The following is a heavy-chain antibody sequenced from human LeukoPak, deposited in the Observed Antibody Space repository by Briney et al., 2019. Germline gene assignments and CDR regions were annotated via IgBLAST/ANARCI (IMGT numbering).Heavy chain of an antibody. Sequence: PGGTLRLSCAASGFTFSSYAMTWIRRAPGKGLEWVSAISGSGGSTYYADSVKGRFTISSENSKNMLYMQTNSPRAEATAEYYCAKDEDYWGQGTLVTVSS. J-gene: IGHJ4*02. CDR1: GFTFSSYA. CDR2: ISGSGGST. V-gene: IGHV3-23*01. CDR3: AKDEDY.